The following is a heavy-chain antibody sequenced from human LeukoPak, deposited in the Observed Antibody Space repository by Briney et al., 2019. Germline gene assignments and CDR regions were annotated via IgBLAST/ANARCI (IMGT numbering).Heavy chain of an antibody. CDR1: GGSFSGYY. J-gene: IGHJ4*02. CDR3: ARGSRVLRYFDWFDY. D-gene: IGHD3-9*01. Sequence: PSETLSLTCAVYGGSFSGYYWSWIRQPPGKGLEWIGEINHSGSTNYNPSLKSRVTISVDTSKNQFSLKLSSVTAADTAVYYCARGSRVLRYFDWFDYWGQGTLVTVSS. CDR2: INHSGST. V-gene: IGHV4-34*01.